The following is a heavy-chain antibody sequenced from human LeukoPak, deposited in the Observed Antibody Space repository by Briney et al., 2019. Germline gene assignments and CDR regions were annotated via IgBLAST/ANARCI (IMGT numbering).Heavy chain of an antibody. Sequence: PGGSLSLSCSGSGITFSAYVMHWVRQAPGRGLEYLSDIGSGGTITYYADSVKGRFIVSRHNSKNTLYLQMNSLRAEDTAVYYCATLGSIVWGRKGTASSLWGQGTLVTVSS. D-gene: IGHD2-21*02. J-gene: IGHJ4*02. V-gene: IGHV3-64*04. CDR2: IGSGGTIT. CDR3: ATLGSIVWGRKGTASSL. CDR1: GITFSAYV.